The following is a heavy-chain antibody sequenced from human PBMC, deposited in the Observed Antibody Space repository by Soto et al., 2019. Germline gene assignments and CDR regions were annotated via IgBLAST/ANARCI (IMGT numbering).Heavy chain of an antibody. V-gene: IGHV1-3*01. CDR1: GYTFTSYA. CDR2: INAGNGNT. D-gene: IGHD2-21*02. Sequence: GASVKVSCKASGYTFTSYAMHWVRQAPGQRLEWMGWINAGNGNTQYSQKFQGRVTITRDTSASTAYMELSSLRSEDTAVYYCARSIGVVTALDYWGQGTLVTVSS. CDR3: ARSIGVVTALDY. J-gene: IGHJ4*02.